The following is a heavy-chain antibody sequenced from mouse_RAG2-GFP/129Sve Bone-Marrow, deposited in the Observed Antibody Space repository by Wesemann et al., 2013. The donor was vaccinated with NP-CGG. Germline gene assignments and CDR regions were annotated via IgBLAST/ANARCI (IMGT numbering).Heavy chain of an antibody. Sequence: FSSYAMSWVRQTPEKRLEWVATISSGGSYTYYPDSVKGRFTISRDNAKNTLYLQMSSLRSEDTAMYYCARHSYGALDYWGQGTTLTVSS. J-gene: IGHJ2*01. V-gene: IGHV5-9-3*01. CDR1: FSSYA. CDR2: ISSGGSYT. D-gene: IGHD1-1*02. CDR3: ARHSYGALDY.